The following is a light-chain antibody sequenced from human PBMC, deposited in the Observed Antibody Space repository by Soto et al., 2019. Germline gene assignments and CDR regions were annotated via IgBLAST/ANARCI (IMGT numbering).Light chain of an antibody. V-gene: IGKV3-20*01. Sequence: EFVLTHSPGTLSLSPGERATLSCRASQTVRNNYLAWYQQKPGQAPRLLIYGASSRATGTPDRFSGSGSGTDFTLTISRLEAEDFAVYYCQQYDRSPTWTFGQGTKVDIK. J-gene: IGKJ1*01. CDR3: QQYDRSPTWT. CDR2: GAS. CDR1: QTVRNNY.